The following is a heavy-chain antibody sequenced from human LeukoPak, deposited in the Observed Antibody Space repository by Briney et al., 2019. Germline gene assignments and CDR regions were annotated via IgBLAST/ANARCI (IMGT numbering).Heavy chain of an antibody. D-gene: IGHD2-21*02. J-gene: IGHJ4*02. Sequence: GGSLRLSCAASGFTVSSNSMSWVRQAPGKGLEWVSVIYSGGSTYHADSVKGRFTISRDNSKNTLYLQMNSLRAEDTAVYYCARDVPCGGDCYWDYWGQGTLVTVSS. CDR3: ARDVPCGGDCYWDY. CDR1: GFTVSSNS. CDR2: IYSGGST. V-gene: IGHV3-53*01.